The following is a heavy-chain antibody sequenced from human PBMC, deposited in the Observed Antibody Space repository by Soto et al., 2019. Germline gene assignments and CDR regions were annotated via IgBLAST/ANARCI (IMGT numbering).Heavy chain of an antibody. CDR2: ISGSGGST. D-gene: IGHD2-2*01. CDR1: GFTFSSYA. V-gene: IGHV3-23*01. Sequence: GGSLRLSCAASGFTFSSYAMRWVRQAPGKGLEWVSAISGSGGSTYYADSVKGRFTISRDNSKNTLYLQMNSLRAEDTAVYYCAKATVVDRPRCSFDYWGQGTLVTVSS. CDR3: AKATVVDRPRCSFDY. J-gene: IGHJ4*02.